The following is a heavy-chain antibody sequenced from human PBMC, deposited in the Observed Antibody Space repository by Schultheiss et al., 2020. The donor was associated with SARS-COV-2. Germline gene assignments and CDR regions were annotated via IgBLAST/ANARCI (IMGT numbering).Heavy chain of an antibody. CDR3: ARAMVQGVYPGNYGMDV. J-gene: IGHJ6*02. V-gene: IGHV1-69*04. Sequence: SVKVSCKASGGTFSSYAISWVRQAPGQGLEWMGRIIPILGIANYAQKFQGRVTMTTDTSTSTVYMELSSLRSEDTAVYYCARAMVQGVYPGNYGMDVWGQGTTVTVSS. CDR1: GGTFSSYA. D-gene: IGHD3-10*01. CDR2: IIPILGIA.